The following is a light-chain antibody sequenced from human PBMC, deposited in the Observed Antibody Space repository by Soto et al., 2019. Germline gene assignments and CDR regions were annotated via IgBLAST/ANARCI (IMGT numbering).Light chain of an antibody. V-gene: IGKV4-1*01. CDR2: GAS. CDR3: QQYYSIPFT. J-gene: IGKJ5*01. CDR1: QSLLHITGETF. Sequence: VMTQTPLSLSVAPGQPASISCKSSQSLLHITGETFLFWFQQKPGHPPKLLIYGASTRASGVPDRFSGSGSGTDFTLTISSLQAEDVAVYYCQQYYSIPFTFGQGTRLEI.